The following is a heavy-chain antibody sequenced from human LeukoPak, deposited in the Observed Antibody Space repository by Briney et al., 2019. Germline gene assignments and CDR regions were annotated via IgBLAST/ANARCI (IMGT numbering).Heavy chain of an antibody. CDR2: IYTSGST. CDR1: GGSISSYY. CDR3: ASHSSYVSPFRS. D-gene: IGHD3-10*02. J-gene: IGHJ5*02. Sequence: SETLSLTCTVSGGSISSYYWSWIRQPPGKGPEWIGYIYTSGSTNYNPSLKSRVTISVDTSKNQFSLKLSSVTAADTAVYYCASHSSYVSPFRSWGRGPLVTVSP. V-gene: IGHV4-4*08.